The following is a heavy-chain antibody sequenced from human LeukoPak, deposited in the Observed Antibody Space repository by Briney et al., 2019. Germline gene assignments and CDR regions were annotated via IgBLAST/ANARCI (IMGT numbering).Heavy chain of an antibody. D-gene: IGHD5-24*01. V-gene: IGHV4-59*01. CDR2: IYYSGST. CDR3: ARLRRDGYSLDY. J-gene: IGHJ4*02. Sequence: SETLSLTCTVSGGSISSYYWSWIRQPPGKGLEWIGYIYYSGSTNYNPSLESGVTISVDPSKSQCSLKLSSVTAADTAVYYCARLRRDGYSLDYWGQGTLVTVSS. CDR1: GGSISSYY.